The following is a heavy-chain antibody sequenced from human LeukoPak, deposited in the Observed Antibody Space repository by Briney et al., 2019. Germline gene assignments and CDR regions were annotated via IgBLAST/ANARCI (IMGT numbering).Heavy chain of an antibody. CDR1: GGSISSYY. CDR2: IYYSGST. D-gene: IGHD3-10*01. Sequence: SSETLSLTCTVSGGSISSYYWSWIRQPPGKGLEWIGYIYYSGSTNYNPSLKSRVTISVDTSKNQFSLKLSSVTAADTAVYYCARVVPYYYWYFDLWGRGTLVTVSS. J-gene: IGHJ2*01. CDR3: ARVVPYYYWYFDL. V-gene: IGHV4-59*01.